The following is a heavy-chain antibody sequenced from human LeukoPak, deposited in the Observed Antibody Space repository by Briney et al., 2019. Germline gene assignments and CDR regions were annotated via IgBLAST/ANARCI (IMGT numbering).Heavy chain of an antibody. D-gene: IGHD6-19*01. CDR1: GFTFSSYS. CDR2: ISSTGSTV. J-gene: IGHJ4*02. Sequence: PGRSLRLSCAASGFTFSSYSMDWVRQAPGKGLEWVSYISSTGSTVYYADSVKGRFTISRDNAKNSLYLQMNSLRAEDTAVYYCARDGVSFGGWYYFDYWGQGTLVTVSS. CDR3: ARDGVSFGGWYYFDY. V-gene: IGHV3-48*04.